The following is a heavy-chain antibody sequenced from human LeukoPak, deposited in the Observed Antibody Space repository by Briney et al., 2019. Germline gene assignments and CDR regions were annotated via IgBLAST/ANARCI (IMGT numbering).Heavy chain of an antibody. J-gene: IGHJ6*04. D-gene: IGHD5-18*01. V-gene: IGHV3-30*18. CDR3: AKDGYSGPGYGMDV. CDR1: GFTFSSYG. CDR2: ISYDGSNK. Sequence: GGSLRLSCAASGFTFSSYGMHWVRQAPGKGLEWVAVISYDGSNKYYADSVKGRFTISRDNSKNTLYLQMNSLRAEDTAVYYCAKDGYSGPGYGMDVWGKGTTVTVSS.